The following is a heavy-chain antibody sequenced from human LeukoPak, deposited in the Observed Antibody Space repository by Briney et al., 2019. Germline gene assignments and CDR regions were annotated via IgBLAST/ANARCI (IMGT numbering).Heavy chain of an antibody. CDR2: ISSSSSYI. D-gene: IGHD3-10*02. CDR1: GFTFSSYS. CDR3: ARGRPLFEDY. Sequence: GGSLRLSCAASGFTFSSYSMNWVRQAPGKGLEGVSSISSSSSYISYADSVKGRFTISRDNAKTSLYLQMNNLRVEDTAVYYCARGRPLFEDYWGQGTLVTVSS. V-gene: IGHV3-21*01. J-gene: IGHJ4*02.